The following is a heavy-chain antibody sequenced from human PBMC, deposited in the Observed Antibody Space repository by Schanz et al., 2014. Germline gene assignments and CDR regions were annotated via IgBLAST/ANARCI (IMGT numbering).Heavy chain of an antibody. V-gene: IGHV3-48*01. J-gene: IGHJ6*02. CDR1: GFSFSSYS. CDR2: ISSGSSYA. CDR3: AREEGWGIAAAGPKHYYYGMDV. Sequence: EADLVESGGGLIQRGESLRLSCSASGFSFSSYSMNWVRQAPGKGLEWVSDISSGSSYANYADSVKGRFTISRDNSKNTLYLHMNTLRSEDTAVYYCAREEGWGIAAAGPKHYYYGMDVWGQGTTVTVSS. D-gene: IGHD6-13*01.